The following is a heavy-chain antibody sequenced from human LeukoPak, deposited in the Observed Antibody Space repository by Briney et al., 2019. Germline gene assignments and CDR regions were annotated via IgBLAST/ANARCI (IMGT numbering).Heavy chain of an antibody. CDR2: INSKGDNI. V-gene: IGHV3-11*04. CDR3: ATSRVFDY. Sequence: GGSLRLSCAASRFTFSSYAMSWIRQVPGKEPEWLSYINSKGDNILYRDSVKGRFTISRDNAENSLYLQMNSLKAEDTAVYYCATSRVFDYWGQGALVIVSS. J-gene: IGHJ4*02. CDR1: RFTFSSYA.